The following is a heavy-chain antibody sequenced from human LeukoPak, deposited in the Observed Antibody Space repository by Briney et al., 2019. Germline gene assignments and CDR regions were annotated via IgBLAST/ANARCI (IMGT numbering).Heavy chain of an antibody. Sequence: KPGESLKISCKGSGYSFTYYWIDWVRQMAEKGLEWMGTIYPGDSDTKYSPSFQGQVTISADKSISTAYLQWSSLKASDTAMYYCARHGPPSGTQRWYNFDYWGQGTLVTVSS. J-gene: IGHJ4*02. D-gene: IGHD4-23*01. CDR1: GYSFTYYW. CDR2: IYPGDSDT. CDR3: ARHGPPSGTQRWYNFDY. V-gene: IGHV5-51*01.